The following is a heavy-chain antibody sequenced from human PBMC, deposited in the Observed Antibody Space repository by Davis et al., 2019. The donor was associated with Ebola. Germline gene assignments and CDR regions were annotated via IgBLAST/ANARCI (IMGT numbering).Heavy chain of an antibody. D-gene: IGHD3-10*01. CDR3: ARVGRYYYYMDV. V-gene: IGHV4-61*09. Sequence: LRLSCTVSGGSISSGSYYWSWIRQPAGKGLEWIGHIYTSGSTNYNPSLKSRVTISVDTSKNQFSLKLSSVTAADTAVYYCARVGRYYYYMDVWGKGTTVTVSS. CDR1: GGSISSGSYY. CDR2: IYTSGST. J-gene: IGHJ6*03.